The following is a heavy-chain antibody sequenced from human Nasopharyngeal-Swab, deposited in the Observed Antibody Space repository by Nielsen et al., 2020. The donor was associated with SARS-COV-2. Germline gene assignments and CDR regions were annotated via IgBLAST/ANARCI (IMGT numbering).Heavy chain of an antibody. CDR2: INAGNGNT. V-gene: IGHV1-3*01. J-gene: IGHJ4*02. D-gene: IGHD3-22*01. Sequence: ASVTVSCQASLYTFTSYAWHWVRQAPAHRLEWMGWINAGNGNTKYSQKFQGRVTITRDTSASTAYMELSSLRPEDTAVYYCARDLLNLDYESSGYYSYFDYWGQGTLVTVSS. CDR1: LYTFTSYA. CDR3: ARDLLNLDYESSGYYSYFDY.